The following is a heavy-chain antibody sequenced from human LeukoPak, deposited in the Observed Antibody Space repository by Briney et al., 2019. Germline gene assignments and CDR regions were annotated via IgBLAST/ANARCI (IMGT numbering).Heavy chain of an antibody. Sequence: ASVRVSCKASGYTFTGYYMHWVRQAPGQGLEWMGRINPNSGGTNYAQKFQGRVTMTRDTSISTAYMELSRLRSDATAVYYCARDSDYVASGFDYWGQGTLVTVSS. J-gene: IGHJ4*02. CDR1: GYTFTGYY. CDR3: ARDSDYVASGFDY. CDR2: INPNSGGT. V-gene: IGHV1-2*06. D-gene: IGHD4-17*01.